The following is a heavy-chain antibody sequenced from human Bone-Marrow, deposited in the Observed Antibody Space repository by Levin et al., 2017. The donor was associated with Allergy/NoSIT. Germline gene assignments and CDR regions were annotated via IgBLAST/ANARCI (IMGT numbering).Heavy chain of an antibody. Sequence: GESLKISCAASGFTFSGSAMHWVRQASGKGLEWVGRIRSKANSYATAYAASVKGRFTISRDDSKNTAYLQMNSLKTEDTAVYYCTSNFLDVVPAAIYNWFDPWGQGTLVTVSS. V-gene: IGHV3-73*01. D-gene: IGHD2-2*02. CDR2: IRSKANSYAT. J-gene: IGHJ5*02. CDR1: GFTFSGSA. CDR3: TSNFLDVVPAAIYNWFDP.